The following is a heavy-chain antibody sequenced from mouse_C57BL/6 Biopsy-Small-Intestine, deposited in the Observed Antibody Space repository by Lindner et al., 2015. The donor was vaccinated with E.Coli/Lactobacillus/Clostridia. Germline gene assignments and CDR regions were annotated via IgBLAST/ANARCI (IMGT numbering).Heavy chain of an antibody. Sequence: VQLQESGPGLAKPSQTLSLTCSVTGYSITSDYWNWIRKFPGNKLEYMGYISYSGSTYYNPSLKSRISITRDTSKNQYYLQLNSVTTEDTATYYCARYSRYGSSPLYWYSDVWGTGTTVTVSS. J-gene: IGHJ1*03. V-gene: IGHV3-8*01. D-gene: IGHD1-1*01. CDR2: ISYSGST. CDR3: ARYSRYGSSPLYWYSDV. CDR1: GYSITSDY.